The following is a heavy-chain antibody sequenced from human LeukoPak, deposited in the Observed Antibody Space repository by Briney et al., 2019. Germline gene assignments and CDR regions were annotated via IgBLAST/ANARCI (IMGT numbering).Heavy chain of an antibody. CDR1: GYTFTSYG. CDR2: ISAYNGNT. V-gene: IGHV1-18*01. Sequence: GASVKVSCKASGYTFTSYGISWVRQAPGQGLEWMGWISAYNGNTNYAQKLQGRVTMTTDTSTSTAYMELRSLRSDDTAVYYCARAAEPESTPYNWFDPWGQGTLVTVSS. CDR3: ARAAEPESTPYNWFDP. J-gene: IGHJ5*02. D-gene: IGHD1-1*01.